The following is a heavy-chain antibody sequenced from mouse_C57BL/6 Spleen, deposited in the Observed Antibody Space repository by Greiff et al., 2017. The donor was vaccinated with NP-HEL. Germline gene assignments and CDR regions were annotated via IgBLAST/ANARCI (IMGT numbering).Heavy chain of an antibody. CDR3: AKRNGNYHIDY. CDR2: IDSSDSET. D-gene: IGHD2-1*01. CDR1: GYTFTSYW. V-gene: IGHV1-52*01. J-gene: IGHJ2*01. Sequence: QVQLQQPGAELVRPGSSVKLSCKASGYTFTSYWMHWVKQRPIQGLEWIGNIDSSDSETHYNQKFKDKATLTVDKSSSTAYMQLSSLTSEVSAVYYCAKRNGNYHIDYWGKSTALTVST.